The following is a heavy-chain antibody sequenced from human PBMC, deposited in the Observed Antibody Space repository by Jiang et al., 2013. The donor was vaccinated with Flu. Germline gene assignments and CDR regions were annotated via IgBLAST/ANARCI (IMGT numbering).Heavy chain of an antibody. V-gene: IGHV3-15*01. CDR3: TTDPELPHHYYGMDV. Sequence: TDYAAPVKGRFTISRDDSKNTLYLQMNSLKTEDTAVYYCTTDPELPHHYYGMDVWGQGTTVTVSS. CDR2: T. D-gene: IGHD1-26*01. J-gene: IGHJ6*02.